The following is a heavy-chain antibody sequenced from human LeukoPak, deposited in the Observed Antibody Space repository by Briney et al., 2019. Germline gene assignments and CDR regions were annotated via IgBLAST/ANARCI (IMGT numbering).Heavy chain of an antibody. D-gene: IGHD1-26*01. CDR1: GYTFTGYY. CDR3: ARLYEWELISDY. J-gene: IGHJ4*02. Sequence: ASVKVSCKASGYTFTGYYMHWVRQAPGQGLEWMGWINPNSGSTNYAQKFQGRVTMTRDTSISTAYMELSRLRSGDTAVYYCARLYEWELISDYWGQGTLVTVSS. CDR2: INPNSGST. V-gene: IGHV1-2*02.